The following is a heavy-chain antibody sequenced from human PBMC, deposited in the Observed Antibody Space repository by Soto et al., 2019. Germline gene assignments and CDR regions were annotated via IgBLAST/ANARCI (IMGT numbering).Heavy chain of an antibody. CDR1: GGSISSDY. V-gene: IGHV4-59*01. J-gene: IGHJ4*02. D-gene: IGHD1-26*01. CDR2: ISYSGNT. Sequence: SETLSLTCTVSGGSISSDYWSWIRQPPGKGLEWIGYISYSGNTNYNPSLKSLVIISVDTSKKQFSLKLRSVTAADTAVYYCARVLSGSSLFDYWGQGMLVTVSS. CDR3: ARVLSGSSLFDY.